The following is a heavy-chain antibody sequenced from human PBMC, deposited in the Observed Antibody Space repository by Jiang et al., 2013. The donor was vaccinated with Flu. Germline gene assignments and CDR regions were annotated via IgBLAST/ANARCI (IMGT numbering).Heavy chain of an antibody. CDR3: ARGRWNDNSGWARTYYYYYYGMDV. V-gene: IGHV1-46*01. CDR2: INPSGGST. CDR1: GYTFTSYY. Sequence: GAEVKKPGASVKVSCKASGYTFTSYYMHWVRQAPGQGLEWMGIINPSGGSTSYAQKFQGRVTMTRDTSTSTVYMELSSLRSEDTAVYYCARGRWNDNSGWARTYYYYYYGMDVWGQGTTVTVSS. J-gene: IGHJ6*02. D-gene: IGHD1-1*01.